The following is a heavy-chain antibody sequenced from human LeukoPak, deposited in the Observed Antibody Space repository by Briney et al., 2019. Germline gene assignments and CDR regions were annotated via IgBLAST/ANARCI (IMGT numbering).Heavy chain of an antibody. CDR1: GFIFSTYW. CDR2: IKTDGSTK. J-gene: IGHJ4*02. CDR3: ATDWVWGGFDH. Sequence: GGSLRLSCTGSGFIFSTYWMHWVRQAPGKGLVWVSRIKTDGSTKYYADSVKGRFAVSRDNAKNTLYLQMESLRVEDTAIYYCATDWVWGGFDHWGQGALVTVSS. V-gene: IGHV3-74*01. D-gene: IGHD3-16*01.